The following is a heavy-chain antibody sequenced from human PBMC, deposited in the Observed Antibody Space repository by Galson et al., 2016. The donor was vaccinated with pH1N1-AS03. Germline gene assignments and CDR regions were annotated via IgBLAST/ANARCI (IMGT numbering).Heavy chain of an antibody. D-gene: IGHD2-2*01. J-gene: IGHJ4*02. Sequence: SVKVSCKASGYTFAAYYIHWVRQDPGQGLEWMGWINPDSGGTHYAQKFQGRVTMTRDTSISTAYMELTRLKSNDTAVYFCARVVLGTSGHHSWGQGTLVTVSS. CDR3: ARVVLGTSGHHS. CDR1: GYTFAAYY. CDR2: INPDSGGT. V-gene: IGHV1-2*02.